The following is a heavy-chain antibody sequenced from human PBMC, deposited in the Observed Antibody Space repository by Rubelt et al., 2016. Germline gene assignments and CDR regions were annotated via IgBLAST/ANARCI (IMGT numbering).Heavy chain of an antibody. CDR3: ARFAIGGHSSGYLFDY. D-gene: IGHD3-22*01. J-gene: IGHJ4*02. CDR1: GYTFTGYY. V-gene: IGHV1-2*02. CDR2: INPNSGGT. Sequence: QVQLVQSGAEVKKPGASVKVSCKASGYTFTGYYMHWVRQAPGQGLEWMGWINPNSGGTNYAQEVPGRVTMTRETSSSTAYMEMSRLRSDDTAVYYCARFAIGGHSSGYLFDYWGQGTLVTVSS.